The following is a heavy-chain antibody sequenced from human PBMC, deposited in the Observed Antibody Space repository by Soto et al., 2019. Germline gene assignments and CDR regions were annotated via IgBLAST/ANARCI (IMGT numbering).Heavy chain of an antibody. D-gene: IGHD3-3*01. CDR1: GGSISTYY. J-gene: IGHJ4*02. CDR2: VYYSGST. CDR3: ARGGWRPIDY. V-gene: IGHV4-59*08. Sequence: QVQLQESGPGLAKPSETLSLTCTVSGGSISTYYWSWIRQPPGKGLAWIGYVYYSGSTNYNPSLKSRVTISVDTSKNQSSLTRSSVTAADTAVYYCARGGWRPIDYWGQGTLVTVSS.